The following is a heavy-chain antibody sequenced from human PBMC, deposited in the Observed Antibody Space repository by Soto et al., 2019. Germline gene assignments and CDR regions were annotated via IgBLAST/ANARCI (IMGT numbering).Heavy chain of an antibody. Sequence: EMQLVESGGGLVQPGRSLRLSCAASGFIFDDYAMHWVRQAPGKGLEWVSGISWNSGSIGYADSVKGRFTISRDNAKNSLYVQMNSLRAEDTALYYCAKGGQLLTEGGGYWGQGTLVTVSS. CDR1: GFIFDDYA. J-gene: IGHJ4*02. D-gene: IGHD2-2*01. V-gene: IGHV3-9*01. CDR3: AKGGQLLTEGGGY. CDR2: ISWNSGSI.